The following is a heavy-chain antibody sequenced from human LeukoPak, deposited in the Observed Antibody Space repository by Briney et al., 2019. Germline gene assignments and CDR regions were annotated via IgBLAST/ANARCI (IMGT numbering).Heavy chain of an antibody. V-gene: IGHV1-24*01. CDR2: FDPEDGET. CDR3: ATDLVATTERSDY. CDR1: GYTFTGYY. D-gene: IGHD2-21*02. Sequence: ASVKVSCKASGYTFTGYYMHWVRQAPGKGLEWMGGFDPEDGETIYAQKFQGRVTMTEDTSTDTAYMELSSLRSEDTAVYYCATDLVATTERSDYWGQGTLVTVSS. J-gene: IGHJ4*02.